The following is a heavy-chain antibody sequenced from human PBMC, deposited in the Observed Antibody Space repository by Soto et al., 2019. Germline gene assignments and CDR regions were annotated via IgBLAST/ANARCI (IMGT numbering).Heavy chain of an antibody. V-gene: IGHV3-48*01. CDR1: GFTFSSYS. D-gene: IGHD6-6*01. CDR3: ARGIAADFYYYYGMDV. J-gene: IGHJ6*02. Sequence: GGSLRLSCAASGFTFSSYSMNWVRQAPGKGLEWVSYISSSSSTIYYADSVKGRFTISRDNAKNSLYLQMNSLRAEDTAVYYCARGIAADFYYYYGMDVWGQGTTVTVSS. CDR2: ISSSSSTI.